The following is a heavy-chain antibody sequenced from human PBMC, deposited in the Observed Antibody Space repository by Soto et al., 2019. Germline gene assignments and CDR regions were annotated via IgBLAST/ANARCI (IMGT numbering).Heavy chain of an antibody. J-gene: IGHJ4*02. D-gene: IGHD6-19*01. V-gene: IGHV3-21*01. Sequence: PGGSLRLSCAASGFPFRSYIINWVRQAPGKGLEWVSSISSSSSYIYYADSVKGRFTISRDNAKNSLYLQMNSLRAEDTAVYYCAREKLISGCFDYWGQGTLVTVSS. CDR3: AREKLISGCFDY. CDR1: GFPFRSYI. CDR2: ISSSSSYI.